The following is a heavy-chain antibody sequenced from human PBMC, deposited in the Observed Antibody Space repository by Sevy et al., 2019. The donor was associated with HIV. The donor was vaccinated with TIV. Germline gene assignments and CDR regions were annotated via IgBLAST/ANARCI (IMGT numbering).Heavy chain of an antibody. CDR1: GYTLAKFS. CDR3: ATTKDYYDSSGYPFDY. CDR2: FDPEDGDPEDGKT. J-gene: IGHJ4*02. V-gene: IGHV1-24*01. Sequence: ASVKVSCKVSGYTLAKFSIHWVRQAPGKGLEWMTSFDPEDGDPEDGKTIYAQKFLGRVTMTEDTSTDTAYMELSSLRSDDTAVYYCATTKDYYDSSGYPFDYWCQGTLVTVSS. D-gene: IGHD3-22*01.